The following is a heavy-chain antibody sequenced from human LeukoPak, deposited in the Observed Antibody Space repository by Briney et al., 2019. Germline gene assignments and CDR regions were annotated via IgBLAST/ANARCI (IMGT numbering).Heavy chain of an antibody. Sequence: GGSLRLSCAASGFTFSSYAMHWVRQAPGKGLEWVAVISYDGSNKYYADSVKGRFTISRDNSKNTLYLQMNSLRAEDTAVYYCAREGSSDYFDYWGQETLVTVSS. V-gene: IGHV3-30-3*01. D-gene: IGHD6-6*01. CDR1: GFTFSSYA. J-gene: IGHJ4*02. CDR2: ISYDGSNK. CDR3: AREGSSDYFDY.